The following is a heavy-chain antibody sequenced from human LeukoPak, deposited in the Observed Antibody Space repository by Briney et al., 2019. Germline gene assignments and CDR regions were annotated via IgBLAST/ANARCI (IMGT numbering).Heavy chain of an antibody. CDR3: ATALSLAMY. V-gene: IGHV3-23*01. Sequence: PGGSLRLSSAASGFSFNTYGMAWVRQAPGKGLDWVSDTGARGDTTHYADSVKGRFTISRDNSKSMLYLQMSNLRAEDTAIYYCATALSLAMYWGQGILVTVSS. CDR1: GFSFNTYG. D-gene: IGHD6-6*01. CDR2: TGARGDTT. J-gene: IGHJ4*02.